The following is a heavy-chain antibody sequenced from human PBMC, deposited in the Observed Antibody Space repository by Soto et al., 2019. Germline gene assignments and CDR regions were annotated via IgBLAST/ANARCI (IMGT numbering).Heavy chain of an antibody. CDR2: IYYSGTT. CDR3: ATSVFH. CDR1: GGSISSGGYY. Sequence: QVQLQESGPGLVKPSQTLSLTCTVSGGSISSGGYYWTWIRQHPGKGLESIGYIYYSGTTYYNPCLTRRVTISVHTSKNQLSLKLRSVTATETVVYYSATSVFHLGQGTMVTVS. V-gene: IGHV4-31*03. J-gene: IGHJ4*02. D-gene: IGHD3-10*02.